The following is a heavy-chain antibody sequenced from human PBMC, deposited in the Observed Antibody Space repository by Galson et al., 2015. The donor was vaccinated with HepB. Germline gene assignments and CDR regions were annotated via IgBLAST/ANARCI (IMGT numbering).Heavy chain of an antibody. CDR1: GDSVSSKSAI. Sequence: CAISGDSVSSKSAIWNWIRQSPSRGLEWLGRTYYRSKWYFHYADSVRGRITINPGTSKNQFSLQLNSVTPEDTAMYYCARLDPGGDSWLLNYFDYWGQGTLVTVSP. CDR3: ARLDPGGDSWLLNYFDY. CDR2: TYYRSKWYF. V-gene: IGHV6-1*01. J-gene: IGHJ4*02. D-gene: IGHD6-13*01.